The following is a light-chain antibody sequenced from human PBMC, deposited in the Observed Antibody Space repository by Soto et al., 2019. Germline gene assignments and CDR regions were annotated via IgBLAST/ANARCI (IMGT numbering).Light chain of an antibody. CDR1: GSDIGTYNY. J-gene: IGLJ1*01. V-gene: IGLV2-14*03. CDR3: KSYTSASTYV. CDR2: DVT. Sequence: QCVLTQPASVSGSPGQSIAISCTGTGSDIGTYNYVSWYQHHPGKAPKFIIYDVTNRPSGVSDRFSGSKSGNTASLTISGLQAEDEADYFCKSYTSASTYVFGTGTKVTVL.